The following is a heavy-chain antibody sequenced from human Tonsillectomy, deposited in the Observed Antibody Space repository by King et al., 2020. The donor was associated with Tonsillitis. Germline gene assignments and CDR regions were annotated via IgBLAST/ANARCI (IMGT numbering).Heavy chain of an antibody. V-gene: IGHV3-30*18. CDR1: GFTFSTYG. CDR2: ISYDGSHK. CDR3: AKDLPTDVDVEY. Sequence: VQLVESGGGVVQPGRSLRLSCAASGFTFSTYGMHWVRQTPGKGLEWVAIISYDGSHKNYADSVKGRFAISRDNSKNTLYLQMNSLRAEDTAVYYCAKDLPTDVDVEYGGQGTLVTVSS. D-gene: IGHD2-21*01. J-gene: IGHJ4*02.